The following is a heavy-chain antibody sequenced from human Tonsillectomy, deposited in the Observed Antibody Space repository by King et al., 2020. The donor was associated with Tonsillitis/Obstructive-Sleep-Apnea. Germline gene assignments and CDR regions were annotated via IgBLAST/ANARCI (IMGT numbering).Heavy chain of an antibody. J-gene: IGHJ3*01. D-gene: IGHD6-6*01. CDR1: GFTLDDYA. V-gene: IGHV3-9*01. CDR3: AREMRYSRSSTHAVAADAFAG. CDR2: ISWTSGTT. Sequence: VQLVESGGGLVQPGRSLRLSCAASGFTLDDYAMLWVRPAPGKGLEWVSGISWTSGTTGYEKSVKGRFTISRYNARYLLYLQMNILRPEDTALYYCAREMRYSRSSTHAVAADAFAGWGPGTMVTASS.